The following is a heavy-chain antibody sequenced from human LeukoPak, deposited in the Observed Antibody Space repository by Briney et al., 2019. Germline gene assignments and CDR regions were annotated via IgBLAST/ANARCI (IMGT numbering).Heavy chain of an antibody. V-gene: IGHV3-48*03. Sequence: GGSLRLSCAASGFTFSSYEMNWVRQAPGKGLEWVSYISSGSTIYYADSVKGRFTISRDNAKNSLYLQMNSLRAEDTAVYYCARDPMDIWGQGTMVTVSS. CDR1: GFTFSSYE. J-gene: IGHJ3*02. CDR2: ISSGSTI. CDR3: ARDPMDI.